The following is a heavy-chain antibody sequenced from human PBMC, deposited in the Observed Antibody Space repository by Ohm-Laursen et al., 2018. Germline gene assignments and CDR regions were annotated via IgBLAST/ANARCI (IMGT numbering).Heavy chain of an antibody. CDR2: IDWDDDK. V-gene: IGHV2-70*16. CDR1: GFSLSTSGMC. CDR3: PRIRRYSSSWFYFDY. J-gene: IGHJ4*02. D-gene: IGHD6-13*01. Sequence: TQTLTLTCTFSGFSLSTSGMCVSWIRQPPGKALEWLARIDWDDDKFYSPSLKARLTISKDTSKNQVVLTVTNMDPVDTATYYFPRIRRYSSSWFYFDYWGQGTLVTVSS.